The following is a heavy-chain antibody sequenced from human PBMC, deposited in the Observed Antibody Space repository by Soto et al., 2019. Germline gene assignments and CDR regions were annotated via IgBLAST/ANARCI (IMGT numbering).Heavy chain of an antibody. Sequence: QITSKESGPTVVTPTQNLTLTCTVSGFTLTRSGVGVAWIRQPPGRALEWLGIIYGNDNKNYSPSLRGRIRISKATPKKPVVLTMSNMDPVDTATYFCAHSGGTVRLRDPLSETIDYWGRGTLVTVSA. J-gene: IGHJ4*01. D-gene: IGHD3-10*01. V-gene: IGHV2-5*01. CDR1: GFTLTRSGVG. CDR3: AHSGGTVRLRDPLSETIDY. CDR2: IYGNDNK.